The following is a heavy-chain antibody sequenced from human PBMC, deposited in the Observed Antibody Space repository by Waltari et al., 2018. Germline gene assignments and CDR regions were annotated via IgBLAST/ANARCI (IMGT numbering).Heavy chain of an antibody. J-gene: IGHJ6*02. D-gene: IGHD3-22*01. CDR3: ARDYCDRTNCHGMDV. CDR1: EFTFSSYA. V-gene: IGHV3-30*04. CDR2: ISYNARNI. Sequence: QVQLVESGGGVVQPGTSLRLSCAASEFTFSSYAMHWVRQAPGKGLEGVAVISYNARNIYYVDSVKGRFTISRDNSKKTLYLQMNSLRAEDTAVYYCARDYCDRTNCHGMDVWGQGTTVIVSS.